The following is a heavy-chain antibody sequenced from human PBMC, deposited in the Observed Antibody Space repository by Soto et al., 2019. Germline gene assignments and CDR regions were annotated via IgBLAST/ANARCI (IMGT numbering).Heavy chain of an antibody. D-gene: IGHD5-12*01. CDR1: GGSISSGGYY. CDR2: IYYSGST. Sequence: PSETLSLTCTVSGGSISSGGYYWSWIRQHPGKGLEWIGYIYYSGSTYYNPSLKSRVTISVDTSKNQFSLKLSSVTAADTAVYYCARSRDGYKVYNYWGQGTLVTVSS. V-gene: IGHV4-31*03. CDR3: ARSRDGYKVYNY. J-gene: IGHJ4*02.